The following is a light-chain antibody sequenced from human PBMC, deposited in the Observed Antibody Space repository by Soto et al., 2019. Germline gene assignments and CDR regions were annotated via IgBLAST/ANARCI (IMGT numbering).Light chain of an antibody. J-gene: IGLJ1*01. V-gene: IGLV2-14*01. CDR2: EVS. CDR1: SSDVDGYNH. Sequence: QSALTQPASVSGSPGQSITISCTGTSSDVDGYNHVSWYHLHPGKAPKLMIYEVSNRPSGVSNRFSGSKSGNTASLTISGLQAEDEADYYCSSYTSSSSYVFGTGTKVTVL. CDR3: SSYTSSSSYV.